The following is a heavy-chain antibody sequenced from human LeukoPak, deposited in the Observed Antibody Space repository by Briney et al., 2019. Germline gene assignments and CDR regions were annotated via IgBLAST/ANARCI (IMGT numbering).Heavy chain of an antibody. CDR3: ARHQGAAAGTYNWFDP. D-gene: IGHD6-13*01. V-gene: IGHV4-59*08. J-gene: IGHJ5*02. Sequence: NASETLSLTCTVSGGSISSYYWSWIRQPPGKGLEYIGYIYYSGSTNYNPSLKSRVTISVDTSKNQFSLKLSSVTAADTAVYYCARHQGAAAGTYNWFDPWGQGTLVTVSS. CDR2: IYYSGST. CDR1: GGSISSYY.